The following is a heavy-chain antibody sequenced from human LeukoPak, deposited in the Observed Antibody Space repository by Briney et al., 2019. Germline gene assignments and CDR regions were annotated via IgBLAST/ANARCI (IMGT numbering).Heavy chain of an antibody. D-gene: IGHD3-22*01. Sequence: ASVKVSCKASGYTFTGYYMHWVRQAPGQGLGWMGWINPNSGGTNYAQKFQGRVTMTRDTSISTAYMELSRMRSDDTALYYCARGCTMIVVGTDYWGQGTLVTVSS. J-gene: IGHJ4*02. CDR1: GYTFTGYY. CDR3: ARGCTMIVVGTDY. V-gene: IGHV1-2*02. CDR2: INPNSGGT.